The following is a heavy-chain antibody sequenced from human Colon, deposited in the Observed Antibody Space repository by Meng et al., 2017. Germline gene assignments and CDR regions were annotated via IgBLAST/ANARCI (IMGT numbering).Heavy chain of an antibody. Sequence: QVQVTASGPGGVKPSGTLSLTGAVSGGSISSGEWWSWVRQPPGKGLEWIAEIDHTGNTNYNPSLKSRVTISVDKSKNQFSLKLSFMTAADTAVYYCARVGPGELPNFFDPWGQGTLVTVSS. D-gene: IGHD1-7*01. V-gene: IGHV4-4*02. J-gene: IGHJ5*02. CDR1: GGSISSGEW. CDR3: ARVGPGELPNFFDP. CDR2: IDHTGNT.